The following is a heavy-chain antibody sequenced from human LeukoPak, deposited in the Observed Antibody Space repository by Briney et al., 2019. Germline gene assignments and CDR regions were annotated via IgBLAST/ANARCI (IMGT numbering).Heavy chain of an antibody. Sequence: GGSLRLSCAASGFTFSSYAMSWVRQAPGKGLEWVSAISGSGGSTYYADSVKGRFTISRDNSKNTLYLQMNSLRAEDTAVYYCAKDLIVVVVAATGGFGYWGQGTLVTVSS. CDR3: AKDLIVVVVAATGGFGY. J-gene: IGHJ4*02. CDR1: GFTFSSYA. CDR2: ISGSGGST. V-gene: IGHV3-23*01. D-gene: IGHD2-15*01.